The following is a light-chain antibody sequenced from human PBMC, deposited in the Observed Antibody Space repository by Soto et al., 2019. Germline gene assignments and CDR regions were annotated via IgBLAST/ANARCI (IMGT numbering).Light chain of an antibody. Sequence: QAPSSLSACGGDRVTITCRASRYIRSDLSWYQQRPGQAPKVLIYVASNLQSGVPSRFSGSGYGTDFTLTIRSLQPEDFATYYCLQDSTSPWTFGQGTKVDIK. CDR3: LQDSTSPWT. V-gene: IGKV1-6*01. CDR1: RYIRSD. J-gene: IGKJ1*01. CDR2: VAS.